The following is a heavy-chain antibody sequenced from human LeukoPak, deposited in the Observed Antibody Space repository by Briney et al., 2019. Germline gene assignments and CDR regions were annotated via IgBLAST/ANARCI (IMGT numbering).Heavy chain of an antibody. CDR3: ARGPPQIYYGGNGYYYFDY. V-gene: IGHV4-34*01. CDR1: GGSFGGYY. CDR2: INHSGST. J-gene: IGHJ4*02. D-gene: IGHD3-22*01. Sequence: SETLSLTCAVYGGSFGGYYWSWLRQPPGKGLEWIGEINHSGSTNYNPSLKSRVTISTDKSKNQFSLKLSSVTAADTAVYYCARGPPQIYYGGNGYYYFDYWGQGTLVTVCS.